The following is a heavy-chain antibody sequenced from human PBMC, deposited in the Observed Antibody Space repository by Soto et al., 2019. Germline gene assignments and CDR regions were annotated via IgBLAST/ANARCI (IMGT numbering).Heavy chain of an antibody. J-gene: IGHJ4*02. CDR3: ARGGHIAVVTASFDY. CDR1: GYTFNTYY. CDR2: IHPSGGGT. Sequence: QVQLVQSGAEVKKPGASVKVSCKPSGYTFNTYYLHWVRQAPGQALEWMGVIHPSGGGTTYAQKFLGRVTETRDTATSTVFMELSSLRSDDTAVYYCARGGHIAVVTASFDYWGQGTLVTVSS. D-gene: IGHD2-21*02. V-gene: IGHV1-46*02.